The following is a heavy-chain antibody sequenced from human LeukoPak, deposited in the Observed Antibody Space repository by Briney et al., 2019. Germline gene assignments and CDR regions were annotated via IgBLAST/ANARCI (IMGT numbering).Heavy chain of an antibody. D-gene: IGHD1-14*01. Sequence: PGGSLRLSCTASGFTFGDYAMSWVRQAPGKGLEWVGFIRSKAYGGTTEYAASVKGRFTISRDDSKSIAYLQMNSLKTEDTAVYYCTRDNPGYYYYMDVWGKGTTVTVSS. CDR3: TRDNPGYYYYMDV. V-gene: IGHV3-49*04. CDR2: IRSKAYGGTT. CDR1: GFTFGDYA. J-gene: IGHJ6*03.